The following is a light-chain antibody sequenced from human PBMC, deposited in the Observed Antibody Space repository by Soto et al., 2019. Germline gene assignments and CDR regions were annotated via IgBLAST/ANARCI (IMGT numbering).Light chain of an antibody. CDR3: QQANSVPLT. J-gene: IGKJ1*01. Sequence: IQLTQWASSVSASAGDRVTMTCRASQCIXSRFDWYQQKPGKAPKVLXYAASNLQSGGPSRLSGSGSGTDFTLTISSLQPEYFATYYFQQANSVPLTFGQGTKVDI. CDR2: AAS. V-gene: IGKV1-12*01. CDR1: QCIXSR.